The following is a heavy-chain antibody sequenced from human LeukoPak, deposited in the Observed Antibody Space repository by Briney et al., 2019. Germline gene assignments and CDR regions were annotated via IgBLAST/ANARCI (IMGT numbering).Heavy chain of an antibody. V-gene: IGHV4-4*02. J-gene: IGHJ6*03. CDR2: IYHSGST. Sequence: SETLSLTCAVSGGSISSSNWWRWVRQPPGKELLWIGEIYHSGSTNYNPSLKSRVTISVDKSKNQFSLKLSSVTAADTAVYYCARDLAAAGPPGYYYYYMDVWGKGTTVTVSS. D-gene: IGHD6-13*01. CDR3: ARDLAAAGPPGYYYYYMDV. CDR1: GGSISSSNW.